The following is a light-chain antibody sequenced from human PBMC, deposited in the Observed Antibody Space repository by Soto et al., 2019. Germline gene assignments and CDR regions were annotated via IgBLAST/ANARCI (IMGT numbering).Light chain of an antibody. Sequence: QSALTQPPSVSGSPGQSVTISCTGSSSDVGSYNLVSWYQQAPGTGPKLMIYEVSNRPSGVPDRFSGSKSGNTASLTITGLQAEDEADYYFTSYTTTNTDVFGTGTKLTVL. CDR3: TSYTTTNTDV. J-gene: IGLJ1*01. CDR2: EVS. V-gene: IGLV2-18*02. CDR1: SSDVGSYNL.